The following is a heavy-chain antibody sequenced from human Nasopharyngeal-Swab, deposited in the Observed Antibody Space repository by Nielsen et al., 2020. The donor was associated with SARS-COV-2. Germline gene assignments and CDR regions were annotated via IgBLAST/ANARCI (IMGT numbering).Heavy chain of an antibody. V-gene: IGHV1-69*13. CDR1: GYTFTSYD. CDR2: IIPIFGTA. Sequence: SVKVSCKASGYTFTSYDISWVRQAPGQGLEWMGGIIPIFGTANYAQKFQGRVTITADESTSTAYMELSSLRSEDTAVYYCARAVGRVAARYYFDYWGQGTLVTVSS. J-gene: IGHJ4*02. D-gene: IGHD6-6*01. CDR3: ARAVGRVAARYYFDY.